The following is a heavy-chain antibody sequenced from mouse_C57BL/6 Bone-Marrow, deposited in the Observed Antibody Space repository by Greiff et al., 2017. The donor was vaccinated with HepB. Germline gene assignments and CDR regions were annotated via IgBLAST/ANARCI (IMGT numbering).Heavy chain of an antibody. Sequence: EVQVVESGGGLVKPGGSLKLSCAASGFTFSDYGMHWVRQAPEKGLEWVAYISSGSSTIYYADTVKGRFTISRDNAKNTLFLQMTSLRSEDTAMYYCARPDYYGSRGGAMDYWGQGTSVTVSS. CDR2: ISSGSSTI. J-gene: IGHJ4*01. V-gene: IGHV5-17*01. D-gene: IGHD1-1*01. CDR1: GFTFSDYG. CDR3: ARPDYYGSRGGAMDY.